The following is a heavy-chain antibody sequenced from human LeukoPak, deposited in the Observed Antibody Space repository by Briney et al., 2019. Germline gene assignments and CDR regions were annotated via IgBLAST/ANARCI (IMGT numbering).Heavy chain of an antibody. Sequence: PGGSLRLSCAASGFPFSSFGLHWVRQAPGKGLEWVSYISSSGSTVYYADSVRGRFTISRDNAKNSVYLQMNSLRVEDTAVYYCARGYGGGGNDYWGQGTLVTVSS. J-gene: IGHJ4*02. V-gene: IGHV3-48*03. CDR1: GFPFSSFG. CDR2: ISSSGSTV. CDR3: ARGYGGGGNDY. D-gene: IGHD6-19*01.